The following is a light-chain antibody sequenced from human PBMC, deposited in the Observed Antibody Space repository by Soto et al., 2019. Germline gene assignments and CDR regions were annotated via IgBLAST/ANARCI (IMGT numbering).Light chain of an antibody. J-gene: IGLJ1*01. V-gene: IGLV1-40*01. CDR3: QSYDSSIYV. CDR2: GNS. CDR1: SSNIGAGYD. Sequence: QSVLTQPPSVSGAPGQRVTISCTGSSSNIGAGYDVHWYQQLPGTAPKLLIYGNSNRPSGVPDRFSGSKSGTSASLAITGLQAEDEADYDCQSYDSSIYVFGTGTKLTVL.